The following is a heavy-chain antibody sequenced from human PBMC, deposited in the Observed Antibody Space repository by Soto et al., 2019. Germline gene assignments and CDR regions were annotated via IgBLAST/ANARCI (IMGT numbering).Heavy chain of an antibody. CDR1: GFTFDDYA. Sequence: GGSLRLSCAASGFTFDDYAMHWVRQAPGKGLEWVSGISWNSGSIGYADSVKGRFTISRDNAKNSLYLQMNSLRAEDTALYYCAKDRNYCSSTSCNQRAFDIWGQGTMVTVSS. V-gene: IGHV3-9*01. D-gene: IGHD2-2*01. CDR3: AKDRNYCSSTSCNQRAFDI. CDR2: ISWNSGSI. J-gene: IGHJ3*02.